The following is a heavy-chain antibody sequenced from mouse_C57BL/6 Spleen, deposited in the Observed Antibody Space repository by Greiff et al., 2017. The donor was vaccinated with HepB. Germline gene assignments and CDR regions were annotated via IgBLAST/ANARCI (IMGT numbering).Heavy chain of an antibody. Sequence: VQLKESVAELVRPGASVKLSCTASGFNIKNTYMHWVKQRPEQGLEWIGRIDPANGNTKYAPKFQGKATITADTSSNTAYLQLSSLTSEDTAIYYCARGENYYGSSYGLYAMDYWGQGTSVTVSS. D-gene: IGHD1-1*01. CDR3: ARGENYYGSSYGLYAMDY. CDR1: GFNIKNTY. CDR2: IDPANGNT. J-gene: IGHJ4*01. V-gene: IGHV14-3*01.